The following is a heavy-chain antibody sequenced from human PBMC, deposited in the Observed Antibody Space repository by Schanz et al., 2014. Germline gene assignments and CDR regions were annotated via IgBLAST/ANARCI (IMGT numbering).Heavy chain of an antibody. Sequence: EVQLLESGGGLVQPGGSLRLSCAASGFTFSNYWMHWVRQAPGKGLVWVSSISYGTSYIYYAESVKGRFTISRDNAKNSLFLQMNSLRAEDTAVYYCAKGRFGELSAFDIWGQGTMVTVSS. D-gene: IGHD3-10*01. CDR1: GFTFSNYW. V-gene: IGHV3-21*04. J-gene: IGHJ3*02. CDR3: AKGRFGELSAFDI. CDR2: ISYGTSYI.